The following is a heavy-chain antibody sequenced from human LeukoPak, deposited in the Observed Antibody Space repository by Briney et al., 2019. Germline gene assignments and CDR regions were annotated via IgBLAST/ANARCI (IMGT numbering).Heavy chain of an antibody. D-gene: IGHD3-22*01. CDR2: IHYSGNT. V-gene: IGHV4-39*01. CDR1: GGSTSSSNFY. CDR3: ARGRILITMIVVVPRGFDY. J-gene: IGHJ4*02. Sequence: PSETLSLTCTVSGGSTSSSNFYWGWIRQPPGMGLEWIGGIHYSGNTYYNPSLKSRVTISIDTSKNQFSLKLSSVTAADTAVYYCARGRILITMIVVVPRGFDYWGQGTLVTVSS.